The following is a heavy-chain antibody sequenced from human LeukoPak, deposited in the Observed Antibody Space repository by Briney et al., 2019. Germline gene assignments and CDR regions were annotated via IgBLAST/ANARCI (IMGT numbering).Heavy chain of an antibody. J-gene: IGHJ4*02. D-gene: IGHD1-26*01. Sequence: GESLKISCKGSGYSFTSYWIGWVRQMPGKGLEWMGTIYPGDSDTRYSPSFQGQVTISADKSISTAYLQWSSLKASDTAMYYCARQLWPSGSDLYFDYWGQGTLVTVSS. CDR1: GYSFTSYW. V-gene: IGHV5-51*01. CDR3: ARQLWPSGSDLYFDY. CDR2: IYPGDSDT.